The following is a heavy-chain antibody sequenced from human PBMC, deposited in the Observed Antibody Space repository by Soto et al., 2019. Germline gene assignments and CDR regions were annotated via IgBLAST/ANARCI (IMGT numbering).Heavy chain of an antibody. J-gene: IGHJ6*04. CDR3: AREKEDGNRYYCSGTDV. Sequence: GLEWMGRIYPSDGSTSYAQKFQGRVTMTGDTSTSTAYMELRSLRSDDTAVYYCAREKEDGNRYYCSGTDVRGKGTTVTVSS. CDR2: IYPSDGST. V-gene: IGHV1-46*01.